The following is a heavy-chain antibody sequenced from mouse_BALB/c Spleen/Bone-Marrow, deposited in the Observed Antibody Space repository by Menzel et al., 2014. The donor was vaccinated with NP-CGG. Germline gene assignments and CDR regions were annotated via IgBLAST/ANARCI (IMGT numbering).Heavy chain of an antibody. CDR2: INPDSSTI. Sequence: VQLQQSGGGLVQPGGSLKLSCAASGFDFSRYWMSWVRQAPGKGLEWIGEINPDSSTINYTPSLKDKFIISRDNAKNTLYLQMSKVRSEDTALYYCARRGLLRSQGFAYWGQGTLVTVSA. D-gene: IGHD1-1*01. CDR3: ARRGLLRSQGFAY. J-gene: IGHJ3*01. CDR1: GFDFSRYW. V-gene: IGHV4-1*02.